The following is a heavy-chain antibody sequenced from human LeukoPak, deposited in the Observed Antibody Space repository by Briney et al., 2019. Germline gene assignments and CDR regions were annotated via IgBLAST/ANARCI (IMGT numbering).Heavy chain of an antibody. D-gene: IGHD5-18*01. CDR1: AFTFSAFA. CDR3: SKRHAYSSPPFDY. J-gene: IGHJ4*02. CDR2: IQYDGRKK. Sequence: PGGSLTLSWAAAAFTFSAFAMHWVRQAPGKGLEWVAFIQYDGRKKYYADSVEGRFIVSRDNSKNTAFLQMNSLRTEDAAVYYCSKRHAYSSPPFDYWGQGTLVPVSS. V-gene: IGHV3-30*02.